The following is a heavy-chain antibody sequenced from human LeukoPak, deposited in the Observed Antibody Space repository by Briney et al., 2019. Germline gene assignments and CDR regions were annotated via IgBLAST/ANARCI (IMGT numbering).Heavy chain of an antibody. CDR2: ISSSGSTI. CDR1: GFTFSSYS. CDR3: ARDWGPDPRKGLDY. J-gene: IGHJ4*02. V-gene: IGHV3-48*04. Sequence: PGGSLRLSCAASGFTFSSYSMNWARQAPGKGLEWVSYISSSGSTIYYADSVKGRFTISRDNAKNSLYLQMNSLRAEDTAVYYCARDWGPDPRKGLDYWGQGTLVTVSS. D-gene: IGHD3-16*01.